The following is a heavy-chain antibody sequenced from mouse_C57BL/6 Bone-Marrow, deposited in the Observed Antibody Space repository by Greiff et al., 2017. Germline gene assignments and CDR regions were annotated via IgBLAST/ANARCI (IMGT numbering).Heavy chain of an antibody. CDR3: TTRLITTVVATGYFDY. V-gene: IGHV14-4*01. D-gene: IGHD1-1*01. CDR2: IDPENGDT. Sequence: EVNVVESGAELVRPGASVKLSCTASGFNIKDDYMHWVKQRPEQGLEWIGWIDPENGDTEYASKFQGKATITADTSSNTAYLQLSSLTSEDTAVYYCTTRLITTVVATGYFDYWGQGTTLTVSS. J-gene: IGHJ2*01. CDR1: GFNIKDDY.